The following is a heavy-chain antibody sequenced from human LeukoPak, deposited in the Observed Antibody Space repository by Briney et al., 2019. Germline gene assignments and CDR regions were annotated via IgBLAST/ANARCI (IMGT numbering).Heavy chain of an antibody. J-gene: IGHJ4*02. CDR3: ARDGAVAARPDSD. CDR2: IIPILGIA. Sequence: SVKVSCKASGGTFSSYTISWVAQAPGQGLEWMGRIIPILGIANYAQKFQGRVTITADKSTSTAYMELSSLRSEDTAVYDCARDGAVAARPDSDWGQGTLVTVSS. D-gene: IGHD6-6*01. V-gene: IGHV1-69*04. CDR1: GGTFSSYT.